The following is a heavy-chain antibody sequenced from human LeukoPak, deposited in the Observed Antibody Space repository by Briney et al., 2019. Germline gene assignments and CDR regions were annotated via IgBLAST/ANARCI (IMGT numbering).Heavy chain of an antibody. Sequence: GGSLRLSCAASGFTFSSYPIHWVRQAPGKGLEWVSSISSSSSYIYYADSVKGRFTISRDNAKNSLDLQMNSLRAEDTAVYYCARGSDDYGDYEGGSNDYWGQGTLVTVSS. V-gene: IGHV3-21*01. CDR2: ISSSSSYI. CDR3: ARGSDDYGDYEGGSNDY. J-gene: IGHJ4*02. CDR1: GFTFSSYP. D-gene: IGHD4-17*01.